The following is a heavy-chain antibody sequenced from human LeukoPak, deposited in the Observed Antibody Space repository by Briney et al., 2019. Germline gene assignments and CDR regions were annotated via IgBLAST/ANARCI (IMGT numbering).Heavy chain of an antibody. CDR3: AKEENTAANS. V-gene: IGHV3-30*18. J-gene: IGHJ4*02. Sequence: GGSLRLSCAASGFTFSAFGMHWVRQAPGKGLEWVAVISYDGSYEYFADSVKGRFTISRDNSKNTLYLQINSLRAEDTAMYYCAKEENTAANSWGQGTRVTVSS. CDR1: GFTFSAFG. CDR2: ISYDGSYE. D-gene: IGHD5-18*01.